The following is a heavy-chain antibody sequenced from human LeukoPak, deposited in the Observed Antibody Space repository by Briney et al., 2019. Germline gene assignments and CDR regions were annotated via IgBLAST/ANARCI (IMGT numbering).Heavy chain of an antibody. CDR3: ARPDPYSSGWPYFDY. J-gene: IGHJ4*02. Sequence: GGSLRLSCAASGFTFSSYSMNWVRQAPGKGLEWVSYISSSSSTIYYADSVKGRFTISRDNAKNSLYLQMNSLRAEDTAVYYCARPDPYSSGWPYFDYWGQGTLVTVSS. D-gene: IGHD6-19*01. V-gene: IGHV3-48*04. CDR2: ISSSSSTI. CDR1: GFTFSSYS.